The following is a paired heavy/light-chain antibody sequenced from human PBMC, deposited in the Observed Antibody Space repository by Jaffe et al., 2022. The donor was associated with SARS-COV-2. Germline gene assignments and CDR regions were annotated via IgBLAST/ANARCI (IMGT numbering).Light chain of an antibody. Sequence: EIVMTQSPATLSVSPGERATLSCRASQSVSSKLAWYQQKLGQAPRLLIYGASTRATGIPAIFSGYGSGTEFTLTISSLQSEDFAVYYCQQYSDWPYTFGQGTKLETK. CDR3: QQYSDWPYT. CDR2: GAS. CDR1: QSVSSK. V-gene: IGKV3-15*01. J-gene: IGKJ2*01.
Heavy chain of an antibody. CDR1: GFIFSDYY. CDR3: ARHARQELWFGDLGTDVNHYFFMGV. J-gene: IGHJ6*03. D-gene: IGHD3-10*01. CDR2: IDNRGITT. V-gene: IGHV3-11*01. Sequence: QVHLVESGGGLVKPGGSLRLSCAASGFIFSDYYMSWIRQAPGKGLEWVSYIDNRGITTFYADSVKGRFTISRDNAKNSLYLQMNSLRAEDTAVYYCARHARQELWFGDLGTDVNHYFFMGVWGRGTTVTVSS.